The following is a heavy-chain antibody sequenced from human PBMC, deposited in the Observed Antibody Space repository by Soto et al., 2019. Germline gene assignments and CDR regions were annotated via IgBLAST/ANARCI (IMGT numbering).Heavy chain of an antibody. V-gene: IGHV4-4*07. D-gene: IGHD2-2*01. Sequence: SETLSLTCSVSGGSINSYWWSWIRQPAGKGLEWIGRVYSSGTTDYNPSLNSRATMSVETSKNQFSLKLTSVSAADTAVYYCARDIGSYAYAEGYWGQGIQVTVSS. CDR2: VYSSGTT. J-gene: IGHJ4*02. CDR1: GGSINSYW. CDR3: ARDIGSYAYAEGY.